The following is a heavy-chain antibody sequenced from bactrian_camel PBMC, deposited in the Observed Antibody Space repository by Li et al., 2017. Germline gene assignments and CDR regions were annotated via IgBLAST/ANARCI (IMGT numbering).Heavy chain of an antibody. Sequence: VQLVESGGGFVQPGGSLRLSCAASGFTFSSYYMSWVRQAPGKGLEWVSFINFPNGDATYYADSVKGRFTISRDNAKNTVYLQMNSLKPEDTALYYCATDPTQCEGYCYTHYWGQGTQVTVS. D-gene: IGHD2*01. CDR2: INFPNGDAT. V-gene: IGHV3S40*01. J-gene: IGHJ4*01. CDR1: GFTFSSYY. CDR3: ATDPTQCEGYCYTHY.